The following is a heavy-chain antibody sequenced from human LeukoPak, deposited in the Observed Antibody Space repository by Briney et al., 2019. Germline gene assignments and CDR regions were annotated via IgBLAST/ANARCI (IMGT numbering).Heavy chain of an antibody. J-gene: IGHJ3*02. D-gene: IGHD2-2*01. Sequence: ASVKVSCKASGYTFTSYYMHWVRQAPGQGLEWMGIINPSGGSTSYAQKFQGRVTMTRDTSTSTVYMELSSLRSEDTAVYYRASPGYCSSTSCYGGAFDIWGQGTMVTVSS. CDR3: ASPGYCSSTSCYGGAFDI. CDR1: GYTFTSYY. CDR2: INPSGGST. V-gene: IGHV1-46*01.